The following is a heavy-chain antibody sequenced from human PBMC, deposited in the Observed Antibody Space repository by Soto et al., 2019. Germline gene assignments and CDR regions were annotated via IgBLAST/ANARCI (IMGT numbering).Heavy chain of an antibody. V-gene: IGHV3-9*01. CDR3: VGEILSGGADV. Sequence: EVQLVESGGGLAQPGRSLRLSCAASGFTVRGSAMHWVRQVKGGGLEWVAGIYGSGAVGYVGAVRGRFTISRDVAKNSLHLQMDSLTIEDTALYYCVGEILSGGADVWGQGTTVTVSS. J-gene: IGHJ6*02. CDR1: GFTVRGSA. CDR2: IYGSGAV. D-gene: IGHD3-10*01.